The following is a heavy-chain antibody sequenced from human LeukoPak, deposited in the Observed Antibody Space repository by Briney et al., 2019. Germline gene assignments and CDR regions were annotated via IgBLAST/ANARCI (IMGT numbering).Heavy chain of an antibody. V-gene: IGHV3-33*01. J-gene: IGHJ4*02. CDR2: IWYDGSNK. CDR3: ARDQKSSSWLHPTFDY. Sequence: PGGSLRLSCAASGFTFSSYGMHWVRQAPGKGLEWVAVIWYDGSNKYYADSVKGRFTISRDNSKNTLYLQMNSLRAEDTAVYYCARDQKSSSWLHPTFDYWGQGTLVTVSS. CDR1: GFTFSSYG. D-gene: IGHD6-13*01.